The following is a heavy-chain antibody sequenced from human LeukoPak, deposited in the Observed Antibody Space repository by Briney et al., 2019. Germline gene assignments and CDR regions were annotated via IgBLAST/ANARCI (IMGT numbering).Heavy chain of an antibody. J-gene: IGHJ4*02. CDR2: ISYDGSKK. D-gene: IGHD6-13*01. V-gene: IGHV3-30-3*01. Sequence: GGSLRLSCAASGFTFSTYAMNWVRQAPGKGLEWVAVISYDGSKKYYADSVKGRFTISRDNSKNTLYLQMNSLRSEDTAVYYCARGGSSSTWHYYFDYWGQGTLVTVSS. CDR3: ARGGSSSTWHYYFDY. CDR1: GFTFSTYA.